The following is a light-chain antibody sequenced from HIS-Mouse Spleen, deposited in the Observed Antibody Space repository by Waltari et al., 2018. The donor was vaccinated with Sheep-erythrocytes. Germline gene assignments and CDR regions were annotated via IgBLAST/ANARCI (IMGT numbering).Light chain of an antibody. CDR2: DVS. V-gene: IGLV2-11*01. CDR3: CSYAGSYNHV. J-gene: IGLJ1*01. CDR1: SSDVGGYNY. Sequence: QSALTQPRSVSGSPGQSVTIPCTGTSSDVGGYNYVSWYQQHPGKAPKLMVYDVSKRRSGVPVRFSGSKSGNTASLTISGLQAEDEADYYCCSYAGSYNHVFATGTKVTVL.